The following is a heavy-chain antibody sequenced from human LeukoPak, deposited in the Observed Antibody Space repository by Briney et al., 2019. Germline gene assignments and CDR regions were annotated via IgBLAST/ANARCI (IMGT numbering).Heavy chain of an antibody. J-gene: IGHJ4*02. Sequence: PGGSLRLSCAASGFTFSSYAMSWVRQAPGKELEWVSAISGSGGSTHYADSVKGRFTISRDNSKNTLYLQMNSLRAEDTAVYYCAKDAHDVLRFLEWLPFDYWGQGTLVTVSS. CDR2: ISGSGGST. CDR3: AKDAHDVLRFLEWLPFDY. V-gene: IGHV3-23*01. D-gene: IGHD3-3*01. CDR1: GFTFSSYA.